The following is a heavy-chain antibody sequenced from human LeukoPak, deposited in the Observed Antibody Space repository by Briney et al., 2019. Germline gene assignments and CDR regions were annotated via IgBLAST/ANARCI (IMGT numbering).Heavy chain of an antibody. CDR2: LYHSGSA. V-gene: IGHV4-38-2*01. CDR1: DYSIRSGYY. Sequence: SETLSLTCDVSDYSIRSGYYWGWIRQPPGKGLEWIGSLYHSGSAYYSPSLKSRVNISLDTSNNELSLRLSSVTAADTAIYYCARQNIVVVVAATPGAFDIWGQGTLVTV. CDR3: ARQNIVVVVAATPGAFDI. D-gene: IGHD2-15*01. J-gene: IGHJ3*02.